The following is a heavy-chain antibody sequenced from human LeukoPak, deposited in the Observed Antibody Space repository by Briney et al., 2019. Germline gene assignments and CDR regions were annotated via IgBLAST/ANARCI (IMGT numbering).Heavy chain of an antibody. CDR1: GFTFSSYW. CDR3: ARASVSRSCDY. J-gene: IGHJ4*02. D-gene: IGHD2-2*01. V-gene: IGHV3-7*01. CDR2: INQDGSEK. Sequence: GGSLRLSCAASGFTFSSYWMSWVRQAPGKGLEWVANINQDGSEKYYVDSMKGRFTISRDNAKNSLYLQMNSLRAEDTAVYYCARASVSRSCDYWGQGTLVTVSS.